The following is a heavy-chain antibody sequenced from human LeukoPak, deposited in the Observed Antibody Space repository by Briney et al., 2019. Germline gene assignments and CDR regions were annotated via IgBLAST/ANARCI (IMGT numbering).Heavy chain of an antibody. D-gene: IGHD2-2*01. Sequence: ASVKVSCKASGGTFSSYAISWVRQAPGQGLEWMGGIIPIFGTANYAQKFQGRVTITTDESTSTAYMELSSLRSEDTAVYYCASFPCSSTSCYENWFDPWGQGTLVTVSS. V-gene: IGHV1-69*05. CDR1: GGTFSSYA. CDR2: IIPIFGTA. J-gene: IGHJ5*02. CDR3: ASFPCSSTSCYENWFDP.